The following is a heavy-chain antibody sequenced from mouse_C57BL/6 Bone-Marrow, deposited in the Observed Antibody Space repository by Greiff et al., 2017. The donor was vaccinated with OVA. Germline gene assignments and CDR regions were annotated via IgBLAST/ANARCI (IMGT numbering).Heavy chain of an antibody. J-gene: IGHJ4*01. D-gene: IGHD2-3*01. V-gene: IGHV1-18*01. CDR1: GYTFTDYN. Sequence: VQLKESGPELVKPGASVKIPCKASGYTFTDYNMDWVKQSHGKSLEWIGDINPNNGGTIYNQKFKGKATLTVDKSSSTAYMELRSLTSEDTAVYYCARTGDGWLPPYYYAMDYWGQGTSVTVSS. CDR3: ARTGDGWLPPYYYAMDY. CDR2: INPNNGGT.